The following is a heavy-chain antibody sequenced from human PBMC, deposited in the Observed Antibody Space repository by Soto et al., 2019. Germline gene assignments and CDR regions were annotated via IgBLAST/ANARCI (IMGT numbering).Heavy chain of an antibody. J-gene: IGHJ6*02. Sequence: GSLRLSCAASVFTFSSYSMNWVRQAPGKGLEWVSYISSSSSTIYYADSVKGRFTISRDNAKNSLYLQMNSLRDEDTAVYYCARGELYVYGAFYGMDVWGQGTTVTVSS. V-gene: IGHV3-48*02. CDR2: ISSSSSTI. CDR1: VFTFSSYS. CDR3: ARGELYVYGAFYGMDV. D-gene: IGHD4-17*01.